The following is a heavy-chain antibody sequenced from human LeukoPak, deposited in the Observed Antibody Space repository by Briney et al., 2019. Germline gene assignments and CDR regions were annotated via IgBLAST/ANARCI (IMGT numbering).Heavy chain of an antibody. CDR3: AKDQGGYNDY. D-gene: IGHD3-10*01. CDR1: GFTFGSYW. Sequence: GVSLRLSCAASGFTFGSYWMGWVRRAPGKRLEWVANMNIDGSEKYYADSVKGRFSISRDNSKNTLYLQMNSLRAEDTAVYYCAKDQGGYNDYWGQGTLVTVSS. CDR2: MNIDGSEK. J-gene: IGHJ4*02. V-gene: IGHV3-7*01.